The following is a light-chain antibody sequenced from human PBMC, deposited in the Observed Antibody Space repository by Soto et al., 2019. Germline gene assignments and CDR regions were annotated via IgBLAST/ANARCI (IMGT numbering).Light chain of an antibody. J-gene: IGKJ2*01. V-gene: IGKV1-5*03. Sequence: DIHMTQSPSTLSVSVRDRVTITCRASQSVSPWLAWYQQKPGKAPRLLIYQASTLESGVPSRFSGSGADTEFTLTISSLQPDDLATYYCQQYLSYPYTFGQGTKLEI. CDR3: QQYLSYPYT. CDR1: QSVSPW. CDR2: QAS.